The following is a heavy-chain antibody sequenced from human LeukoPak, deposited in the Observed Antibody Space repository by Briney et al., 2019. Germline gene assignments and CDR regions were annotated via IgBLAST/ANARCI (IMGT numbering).Heavy chain of an antibody. J-gene: IGHJ4*02. CDR3: ARGRDGYNPTADY. CDR1: GYTFTNYG. CDR2: ISAYNGNT. V-gene: IGHV1-18*01. Sequence: GASVKVSCKASGYTFTNYGISWVRQAPGQGLEWMGWISAYNGNTNYAQKLQGRVTMTTDTSTSTGYMELRSLRSDDTAMYYCARGRDGYNPTADYWGQGTLVTVSS. D-gene: IGHD5-24*01.